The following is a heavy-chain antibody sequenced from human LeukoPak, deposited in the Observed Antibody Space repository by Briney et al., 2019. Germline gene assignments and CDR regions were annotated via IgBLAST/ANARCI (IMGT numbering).Heavy chain of an antibody. J-gene: IGHJ3*02. V-gene: IGHV4-59*01. D-gene: IGHD2-21*02. CDR2: IYYSGST. CDR3: ARYCGGDCYSGRHAFDI. CDR1: GGSISTYY. Sequence: PSETLSLTCTVPGGSISTYYWSWMRQPPGKGLEWIGYIYYSGSTNYNPSLKSRVTISVDTSKNQFSLKLSSVTAADTAVYYCARYCGGDCYSGRHAFDIWGQGTMVTVSS.